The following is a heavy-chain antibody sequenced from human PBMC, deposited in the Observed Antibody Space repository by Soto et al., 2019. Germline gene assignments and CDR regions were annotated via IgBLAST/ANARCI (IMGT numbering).Heavy chain of an antibody. CDR1: GFTFGDYA. J-gene: IGHJ3*02. V-gene: IGHV3-49*04. D-gene: IGHD3-3*01. CDR2: IRSKAYGGTT. CDR3: TRVGIFGVVLPDDAFDI. Sequence: ALRLSCTASGFTFGDYAMSWVRQAPGKGLEWVGFIRSKAYGGTTEYAASVKGRFTISRGDSKSIAYLQMNSLKTEDTAVYYCTRVGIFGVVLPDDAFDIWGQGTMVTVSS.